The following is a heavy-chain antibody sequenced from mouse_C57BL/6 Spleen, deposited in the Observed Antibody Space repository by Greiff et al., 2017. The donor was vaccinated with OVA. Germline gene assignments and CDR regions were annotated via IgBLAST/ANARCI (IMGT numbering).Heavy chain of an antibody. D-gene: IGHD2-2*01. V-gene: IGHV1-82*01. CDR1: GYAFSSSW. J-gene: IGHJ1*03. Sequence: VMLVESGPELVKPGASVKISCKASGYAFSSSWMNWVKQRPGKGLEWIGRIYPGDGDTNYNGKFKGKATLTADKSSSTAYMQLSSLTSEDSAVYFCARSGGYDRYFDVWGTGTTVTVSS. CDR2: IYPGDGDT. CDR3: ARSGGYDRYFDV.